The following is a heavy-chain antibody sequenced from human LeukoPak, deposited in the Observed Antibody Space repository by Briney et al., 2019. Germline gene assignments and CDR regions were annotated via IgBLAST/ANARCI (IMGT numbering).Heavy chain of an antibody. CDR3: ASSGQLWFGELLYHY. D-gene: IGHD3-10*01. CDR2: INHSGST. J-gene: IGHJ4*02. CDR1: GGSFSGYY. V-gene: IGHV4-34*01. Sequence: PSETLSLTCAVYGGSFSGYYWSWLRQPPGKGLEWIGEINHSGSTNYNPSLKSRVIISVDTSKNQFSLKPSSVTAPDTAVYYCASSGQLWFGELLYHYWGQGTLVTVSS.